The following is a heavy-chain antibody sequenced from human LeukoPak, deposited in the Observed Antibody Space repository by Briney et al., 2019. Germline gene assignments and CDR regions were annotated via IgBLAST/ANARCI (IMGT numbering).Heavy chain of an antibody. CDR2: ISGSGGST. CDR3: ATSRGGVGATR. V-gene: IGHV3-23*01. CDR1: GFTFSSYA. J-gene: IGHJ4*02. D-gene: IGHD1-26*01. Sequence: PGGSLRLSCAASGFTFSSYAMSWVRQAPGKGLEWVSAISGSGGSTYYADSVKGRFTISRDSSKNTLYLQMNSLRVEDTAIYYCATSRGGVGATRWGQGTLVTVSS.